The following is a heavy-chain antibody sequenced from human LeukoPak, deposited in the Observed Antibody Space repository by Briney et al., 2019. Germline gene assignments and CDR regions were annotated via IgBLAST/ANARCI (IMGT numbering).Heavy chain of an antibody. V-gene: IGHV4-39*01. CDR3: ARDFYDSSGYYAFDI. CDR1: GGSISSSSYY. Sequence: SETLSLICTVSGGSISSSSYYWGWIRQPPGKGLEWIESIYYSGSTYYNPSLKSRITISVNTSKNQFSLKLSSVTAADTAVYYCARDFYDSSGYYAFDIWGQGTMVTVSS. D-gene: IGHD3-22*01. CDR2: IYYSGST. J-gene: IGHJ3*02.